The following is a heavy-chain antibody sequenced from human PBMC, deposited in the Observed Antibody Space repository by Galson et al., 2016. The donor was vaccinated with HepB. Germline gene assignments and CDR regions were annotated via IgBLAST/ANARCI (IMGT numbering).Heavy chain of an antibody. D-gene: IGHD2-2*01. CDR1: GFTFTNAW. CDR2: MKSKSDGGTT. V-gene: IGHV3-15*01. J-gene: IGHJ4*02. CDR3: ATLGFCGTTTCNF. Sequence: SLRLSCAASGFTFTNAWMTWVRQAPGKGLEWVGRMKSKSDGGTTYYAAPVKGRFTISRDDSRNSVYLQMDSLRADDTAVYFCATLGFCGTTTCNFWGQGTLVTVSS.